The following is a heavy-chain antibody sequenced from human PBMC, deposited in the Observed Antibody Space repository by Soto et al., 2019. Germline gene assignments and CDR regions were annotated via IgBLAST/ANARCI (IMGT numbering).Heavy chain of an antibody. CDR2: ISYDGSNK. CDR1: GFTFSSYG. CDR3: ANAGRYDSSGYYQFDY. Sequence: GGSLRLSCAASGFTFSSYGMHWVRQAPGKGLEWVAVISYDGSNKCYADSVKGRFTISRDNSKNTLYLQMNSLRAEDTAVYYCANAGRYDSSGYYQFDYWGQGTLVTVSS. D-gene: IGHD3-22*01. J-gene: IGHJ4*02. V-gene: IGHV3-30*18.